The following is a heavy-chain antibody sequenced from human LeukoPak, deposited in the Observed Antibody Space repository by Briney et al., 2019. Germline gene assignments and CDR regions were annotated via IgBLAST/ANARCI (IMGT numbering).Heavy chain of an antibody. Sequence: GGSLRLSCAASGFTFSSYAMSWVRQIPGKGLEWVSGINGNGGSTNYADSVKGRFTISRDNSKNTLYLQMNSLRAEDAAVYYCARTYSWSLSRFDYWGQGTLVTVSS. V-gene: IGHV3-23*01. CDR3: ARTYSWSLSRFDY. CDR1: GFTFSSYA. D-gene: IGHD3-16*02. J-gene: IGHJ4*02. CDR2: INGNGGST.